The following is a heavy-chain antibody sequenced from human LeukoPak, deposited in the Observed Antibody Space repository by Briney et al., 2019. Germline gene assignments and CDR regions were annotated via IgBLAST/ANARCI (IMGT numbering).Heavy chain of an antibody. D-gene: IGHD1-26*01. CDR2: IYYSGST. V-gene: IGHV4-31*03. Sequence: SQTLSLTCTVSGGSISSGGYNWSWIRQHPGKGLECIGYIYYSGSTYYNPSLKSRVTISVDTSKNQFSLKLSSVTAADTAVYYCARGSYVGPTSGYFDYCGQGTLVTVSS. CDR3: ARGSYVGPTSGYFDY. CDR1: GGSISSGGYN. J-gene: IGHJ4*02.